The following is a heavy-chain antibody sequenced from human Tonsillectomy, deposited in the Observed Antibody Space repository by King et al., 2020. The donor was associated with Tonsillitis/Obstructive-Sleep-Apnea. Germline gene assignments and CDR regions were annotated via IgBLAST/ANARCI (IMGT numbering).Heavy chain of an antibody. CDR2: VYFSGST. Sequence: VQLQESGPGLVKPSETLSLTCTVSGGSISSYYWSWLRPPPGKGLAWIGYVYFSGSTNHNPSLKSRVTISVDTSKNQFSLKLSSVTAADTAVYYCARDMVLEAGGDAFDIWGQGTMVTVSS. CDR3: ARDMVLEAGGDAFDI. D-gene: IGHD3-10*01. J-gene: IGHJ3*02. CDR1: GGSISSYY. V-gene: IGHV4-59*01.